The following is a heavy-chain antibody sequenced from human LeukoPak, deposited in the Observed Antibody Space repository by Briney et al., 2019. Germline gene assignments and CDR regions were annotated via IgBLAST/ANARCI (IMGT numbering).Heavy chain of an antibody. J-gene: IGHJ2*01. CDR3: ARRDSPFDL. Sequence: SETLSLTCTVSGGSVSSYYWSWIRQPPGKGLEWIGYIYYSGSTNYNPSLKSRVTISVDTSKKQFSLKVRSVTAADTAVYYCARRDSPFDLWGRGTLVTVS. D-gene: IGHD3-22*01. CDR2: IYYSGST. CDR1: GGSVSSYY. V-gene: IGHV4-59*02.